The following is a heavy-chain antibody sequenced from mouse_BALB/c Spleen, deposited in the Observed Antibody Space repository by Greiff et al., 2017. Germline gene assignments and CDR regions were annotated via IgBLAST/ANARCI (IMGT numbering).Heavy chain of an antibody. CDR2: IDPANGNT. V-gene: IGHV14-3*02. CDR1: GFNIKDTY. CDR3: ARSITTVFDY. J-gene: IGHJ2*01. Sequence: VQLKESGAELVKPGASVKLSCTASGFNIKDTYMHWVKQRPEQGLEWIGRIDPANGNTKYDPKFQGKATITADTSSNTAYLQLSSLTSEDTAVYYCARSITTVFDYWGQGTTLTVSS. D-gene: IGHD1-1*01.